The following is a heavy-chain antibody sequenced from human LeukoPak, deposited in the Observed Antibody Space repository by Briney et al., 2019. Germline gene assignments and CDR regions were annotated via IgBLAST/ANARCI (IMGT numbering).Heavy chain of an antibody. J-gene: IGHJ4*02. D-gene: IGHD4/OR15-4a*01. CDR2: IYPGDSDT. CDR3: ARHIGLTTRYFDS. CDR1: GYSFTSYW. Sequence: GESLKISCKGSGYSFTSYWIGWVRQMPGKGLEWMGMIYPGDSDTRYSPSFQGHVPISADTSITTAYLQWSGLKASDTAMYYCARHIGLTTRYFDSWGQGTLVTVSS. V-gene: IGHV5-51*01.